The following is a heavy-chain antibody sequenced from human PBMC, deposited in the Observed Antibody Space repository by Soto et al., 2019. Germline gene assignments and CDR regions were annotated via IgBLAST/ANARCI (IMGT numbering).Heavy chain of an antibody. CDR2: MNPNSGNT. J-gene: IGHJ4*02. CDR3: ARTLYGDNVDY. V-gene: IGHV1-8*02. CDR1: GGTLSSYA. Sequence: GASVKVSCKASGGTLSSYAVSWVRQAPGQGLEWMGWMNPNSGNTGYAQKFQGRVTMTRNTSISTAYMELSSLRSEDTAVYYCARTLYGDNVDYWGQGTLVTVPS. D-gene: IGHD4-17*01.